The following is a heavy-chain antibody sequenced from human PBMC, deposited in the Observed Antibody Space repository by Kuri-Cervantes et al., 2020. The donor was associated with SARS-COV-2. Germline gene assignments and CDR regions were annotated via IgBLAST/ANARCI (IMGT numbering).Heavy chain of an antibody. J-gene: IGHJ3*02. CDR2: ISSSSSTI. CDR1: GFTFSSYS. CDR3: ASPVVVAAPGAFDI. V-gene: IGHV3-48*02. D-gene: IGHD2-15*01. Sequence: LSLTCAASGFTFSSYSMNWVRQAPGKGLEWVSYISSSSSTIYYADSVKGRFTISRDNAKNSLYLQMNSLRDEDTAVYYCASPVVVAAPGAFDIWGQGTMVTVSS.